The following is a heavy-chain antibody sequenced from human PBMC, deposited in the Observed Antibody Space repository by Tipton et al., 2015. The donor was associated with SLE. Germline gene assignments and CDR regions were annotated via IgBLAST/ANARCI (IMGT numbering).Heavy chain of an antibody. J-gene: IGHJ5*02. CDR2: IYTSGST. CDR1: GGSISSGSYY. D-gene: IGHD3-10*01. CDR3: AREPNYYGSGSYDWFDP. V-gene: IGHV4-61*09. Sequence: TLSLTCTVSGGSISSGSYYWSWIRQPAGKGMEWIGYIYTSGSTNYNPSLKSRVTISVDKSKNQFSLKLNSVTTADTAVYYCAREPNYYGSGSYDWFDPWGQGTLVTVSS.